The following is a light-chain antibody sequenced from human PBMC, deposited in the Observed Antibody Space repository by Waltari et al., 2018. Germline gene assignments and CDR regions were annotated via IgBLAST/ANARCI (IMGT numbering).Light chain of an antibody. CDR2: WAS. CDR3: QQYFALPQT. J-gene: IGKJ1*01. V-gene: IGKV4-1*01. CDR1: QNLLYSSVNKRY. Sequence: DIVMTQSPDSLAVSLGERAAINCKSSQNLLYSSVNKRYFAWYQHKPRQPPKLLIYWASMGGCDVPGRISGSGSGTDFTLAISRLQAEDVAVYYCQQYFALPQTFGQGTKVEV.